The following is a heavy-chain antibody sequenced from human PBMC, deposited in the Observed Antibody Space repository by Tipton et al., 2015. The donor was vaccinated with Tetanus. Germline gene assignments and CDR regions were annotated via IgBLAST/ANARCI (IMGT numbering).Heavy chain of an antibody. CDR2: IYYSGST. J-gene: IGHJ4*02. CDR1: GGSISSGGYY. Sequence: LSLTCTVSGGSISSGGYYWSWIRQHPGKGLEWIGYIYYSGSTYYNPSLKSRVTISVDTSKNQFSLKLSSVTAADTAVYYCARAVVITTPPFDSWGQGTLVTVSS. D-gene: IGHD3-22*01. CDR3: ARAVVITTPPFDS. V-gene: IGHV4-31*03.